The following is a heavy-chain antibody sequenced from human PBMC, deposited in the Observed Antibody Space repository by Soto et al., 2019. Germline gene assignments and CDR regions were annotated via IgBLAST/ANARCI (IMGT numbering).Heavy chain of an antibody. CDR3: ARELPSEDSSSWDY. D-gene: IGHD6-6*01. CDR2: ISAYNGNT. J-gene: IGHJ4*02. Sequence: ASVKVSCKASGYTFTSYDINWVRHAPGQGLEWMGWISAYNGNTNYAQKLQGRVTMTTGTSTSTAYMGLRSLRSDDTAVYYCARELPSEDSSSWDYWGQGTLVTVSS. V-gene: IGHV1-18*01. CDR1: GYTFTSYD.